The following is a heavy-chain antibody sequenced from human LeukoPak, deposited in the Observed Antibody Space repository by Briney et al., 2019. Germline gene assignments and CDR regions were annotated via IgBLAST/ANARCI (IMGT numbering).Heavy chain of an antibody. V-gene: IGHV4-30-2*01. Sequence: PSETLSLTCAVSGGSISSDGYSWSWIRQPPGKGLEWIGYIYHSGSTYYNPSLKSRVTISVDRSKNQFSLKLSSVTAADTAVYYCARGGYYDSSGYQGIDYWGQGTLVTVSS. CDR1: GGSISSDGYS. J-gene: IGHJ4*02. CDR3: ARGGYYDSSGYQGIDY. CDR2: IYHSGST. D-gene: IGHD3-22*01.